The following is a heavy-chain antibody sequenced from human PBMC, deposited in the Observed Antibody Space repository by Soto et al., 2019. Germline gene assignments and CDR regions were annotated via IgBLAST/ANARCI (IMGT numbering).Heavy chain of an antibody. J-gene: IGHJ4*02. CDR3: ARTRVATAGTDFAY. V-gene: IGHV4-31*03. Sequence: QVQLQESGPGLVKPSQTLSLTCTVSGESIRRSTYYWTWLRQSPGKGLEWIGYIYYSGTTYYNAALASRLGISVDTSKNQFSQRLRSVTAADSAVYYCARTRVATAGTDFAYWGQGTLVTVSS. D-gene: IGHD6-13*01. CDR1: GESIRRSTYY. CDR2: IYYSGTT.